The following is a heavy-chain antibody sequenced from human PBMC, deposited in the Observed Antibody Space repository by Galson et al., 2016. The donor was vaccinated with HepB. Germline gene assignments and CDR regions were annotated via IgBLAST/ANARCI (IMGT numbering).Heavy chain of an antibody. J-gene: IGHJ3*01. CDR2: IRSKHYGETT. D-gene: IGHD6-13*01. CDR1: GFTFGDYT. CDR3: LSGGAGPNAFDF. V-gene: IGHV3-49*03. Sequence: SLRLSCAGSGFTFGDYTMSWFRQAPGKGLEWLGFIRSKHYGETTGYAASVRGRFSFSRDDTKANAYLQMNSLKNEDTAVYYCLSGGAGPNAFDFCGQGTLVIVSS.